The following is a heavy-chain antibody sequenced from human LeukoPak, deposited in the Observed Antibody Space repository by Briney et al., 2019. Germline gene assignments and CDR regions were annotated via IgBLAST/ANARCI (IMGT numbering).Heavy chain of an antibody. J-gene: IGHJ6*03. CDR1: GFTFSSYE. CDR2: ISSSGSTI. Sequence: GGSLRLSCAASGFTFSSYEMNWVRQAPGKGLEWVSYISSSGSTIYYADSVKGRFTISRDNAKNSLYLQMNSLRAEDTAVYYCARDDYDRQGSRGSYYYYYYMDSWGKETTVTVSS. V-gene: IGHV3-48*03. CDR3: ARDDYDRQGSRGSYYYYYYMDS. D-gene: IGHD3-10*01.